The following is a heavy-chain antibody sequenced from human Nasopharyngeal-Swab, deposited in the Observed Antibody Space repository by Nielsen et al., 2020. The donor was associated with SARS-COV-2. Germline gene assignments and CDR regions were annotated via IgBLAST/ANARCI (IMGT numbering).Heavy chain of an antibody. CDR1: GFTFSSYA. V-gene: IGHV3-30-3*01. D-gene: IGHD1-26*01. Sequence: GESLKISCAASGFTFSSYAMQWVRQAPGKGLEWVAVISYDGSNKYYADSVKGRFTISRDNSKNTLYLQMNSLRAEDTAVYYCARSAGGSYYGAFDIWGQGTMVTVSS. CDR2: ISYDGSNK. J-gene: IGHJ3*02. CDR3: ARSAGGSYYGAFDI.